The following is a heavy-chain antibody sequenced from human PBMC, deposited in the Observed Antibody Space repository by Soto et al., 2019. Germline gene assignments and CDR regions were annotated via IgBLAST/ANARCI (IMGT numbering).Heavy chain of an antibody. D-gene: IGHD3-22*01. Sequence: GASVKVSCKASGGTFSSYTFSWVRQAPGQGLEWMGIINPSGGSTSYAQKFQGRVTMTRDTSTSTVYMELSSLRSEDTAVYYCAGYYYDSSGYYLVDYWGQGTLVTVSS. CDR1: GGTFSSYT. V-gene: IGHV1-46*01. CDR2: INPSGGST. J-gene: IGHJ4*02. CDR3: AGYYYDSSGYYLVDY.